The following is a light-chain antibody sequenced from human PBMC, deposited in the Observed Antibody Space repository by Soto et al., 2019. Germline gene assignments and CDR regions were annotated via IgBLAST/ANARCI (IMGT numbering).Light chain of an antibody. J-gene: IGLJ2*01. CDR2: EVS. CDR1: SSDVGGYNY. CDR3: SSYAGSLVV. Sequence: QSALTQPPSASGSPGQSVTISCTGTSSDVGGYNYVSWYQQHPGKAPKLMIYEVSKRPSGVPDRFSGSKSGNTASLTVSGLQAEDEADYYCSSYAGSLVVFGGGPSSPS. V-gene: IGLV2-8*01.